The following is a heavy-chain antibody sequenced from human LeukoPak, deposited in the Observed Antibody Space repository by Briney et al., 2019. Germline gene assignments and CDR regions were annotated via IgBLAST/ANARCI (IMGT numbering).Heavy chain of an antibody. D-gene: IGHD5-18*01. Sequence: SETLSLTCTVSGGSISSYYWSWIRQPPGKGLEWIGYIYYSGITNYNPSLKSRVTISVDTSKNQFSLKLSSVTAADTAVYYCARLGGYSYGLRRWGQGTLVTVSS. J-gene: IGHJ4*02. V-gene: IGHV4-59*01. CDR3: ARLGGYSYGLRR. CDR1: GGSISSYY. CDR2: IYYSGIT.